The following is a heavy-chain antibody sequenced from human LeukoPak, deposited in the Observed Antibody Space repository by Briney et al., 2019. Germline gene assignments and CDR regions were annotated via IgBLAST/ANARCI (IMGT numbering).Heavy chain of an antibody. D-gene: IGHD2-2*01. CDR3: ARDQQGEDIVVVPAAENWFDP. CDR1: GYTFTSYG. CDR2: ISAYNGNT. V-gene: IGHV1-18*01. Sequence: ASVKVSCKASGYTFTSYGISWVRQAPGQGLGWMGWISAYNGNTNYAQKLQGRVTMTTDTSTSTAYMELRSLRSDDTAVYYCARDQQGEDIVVVPAAENWFDPWGQGTLVTVSS. J-gene: IGHJ5*02.